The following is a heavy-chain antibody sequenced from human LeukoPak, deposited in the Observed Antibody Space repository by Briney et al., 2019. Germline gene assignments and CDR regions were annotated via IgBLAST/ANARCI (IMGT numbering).Heavy chain of an antibody. Sequence: ASVKVSCKASGYTFTGYYMHSVRQAPGQGLEWMGWINPNSGGTNYAQKFQGRVTMTRDTSISTAYMELSRLRSDDTAVYYCARDLYYYDSSGYVDYWGQGTLVTVSS. J-gene: IGHJ4*02. D-gene: IGHD3-22*01. CDR2: INPNSGGT. CDR3: ARDLYYYDSSGYVDY. V-gene: IGHV1-2*02. CDR1: GYTFTGYY.